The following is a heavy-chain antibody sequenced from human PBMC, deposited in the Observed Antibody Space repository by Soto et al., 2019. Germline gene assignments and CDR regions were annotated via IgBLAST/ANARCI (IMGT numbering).Heavy chain of an antibody. Sequence: VQLVESGGGLVQPGGSLRLSCAVYGFTLDDYTMHWIRQAPGKGLEWVSGVGWNGGDIVYADSVKGRFTVSRDNTRNSLYLEVNSLTTEDTAIYFCAKERAVVVPVSTSYFHYYGLDVWGQGTTVTVS. CDR2: VGWNGGDI. J-gene: IGHJ6*02. CDR1: GFTLDDYT. D-gene: IGHD2-2*01. V-gene: IGHV3-9*01. CDR3: AKERAVVVPVSTSYFHYYGLDV.